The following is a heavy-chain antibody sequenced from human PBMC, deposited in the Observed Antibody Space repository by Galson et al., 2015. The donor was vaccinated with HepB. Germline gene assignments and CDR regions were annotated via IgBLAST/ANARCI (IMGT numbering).Heavy chain of an antibody. CDR1: GFTFSSYG. V-gene: IGHV3-30*02. CDR2: IRYDGSNK. J-gene: IGHJ4*02. D-gene: IGHD6-13*01. Sequence: SLRLSCAASGFTFSSYGMHWVRQAPGKGLEWVAFIRYDGSNKYYADSVKGRFTISRDNSKNTLYLQMNSLRAEDTAVYYCAKDVYSSSWYIDYWGQGTLVTVSS. CDR3: AKDVYSSSWYIDY.